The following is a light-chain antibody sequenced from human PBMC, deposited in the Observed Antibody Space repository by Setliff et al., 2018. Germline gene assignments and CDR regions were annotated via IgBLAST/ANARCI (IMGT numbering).Light chain of an antibody. CDR1: SSNIGTNT. CDR3: AAWDDSLNGHV. J-gene: IGLJ1*01. Sequence: SASGTPGQRVTISCSGSSSNIGTNTVNWYQQLPGTAPKLLIYSNNQRPSGVPDRFSGSESGTSASLATSGLQSEDEADYYCAAWDDSLNGHVFGTGTKVTVL. CDR2: SNN. V-gene: IGLV1-44*01.